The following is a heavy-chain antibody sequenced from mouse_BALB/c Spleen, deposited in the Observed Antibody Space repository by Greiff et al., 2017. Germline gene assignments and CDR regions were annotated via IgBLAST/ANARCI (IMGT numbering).Heavy chain of an antibody. CDR3: TRLNYGSSYGAWFAY. D-gene: IGHD1-1*01. CDR1: GYSFTSYW. V-gene: IGHV1-5*01. J-gene: IGHJ3*01. CDR2: IYPGNSDT. Sequence: VQLQQSGTVLARPGASVKMSCKASGYSFTSYWMHWVKQRPGQGLEWIGAIYPGNSDTSYNQKFKGKAKLTAVTSASTAYMELSSLTNEDSAVYYCTRLNYGSSYGAWFAYWGQGTLVTVAA.